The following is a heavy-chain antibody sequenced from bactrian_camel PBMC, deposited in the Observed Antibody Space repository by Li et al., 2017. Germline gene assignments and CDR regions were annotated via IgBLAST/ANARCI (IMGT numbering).Heavy chain of an antibody. CDR3: ATAAFGY. CDR1: GFTFGIYW. CDR2: FYSDTGNT. J-gene: IGHJ4*01. Sequence: HVQLVESGGGLVQAGGSLRLSCAASGFTFGIYWMYWVRQAPGKGLEWVSSFYSDTGNTYYTTSVKGRFSISRDNAKNTMYLQMSSLEPEDTAVYYCATAAFGYWGQGTQVTVS. D-gene: IGHD1*01. V-gene: IGHV3S6*01.